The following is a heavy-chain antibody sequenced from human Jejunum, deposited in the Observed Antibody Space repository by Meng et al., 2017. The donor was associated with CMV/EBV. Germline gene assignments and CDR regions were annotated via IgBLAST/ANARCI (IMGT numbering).Heavy chain of an antibody. CDR1: GFPFHNAW. Sequence: SGFPFHNAWMTWVRQAPGKGLEWVGRIKTKTDFGTIDYATPVKGRFTISRDDSKNALYLEMNTLKAEDTAVYYCTTARSYGSLDYWGQGTLVTVSS. D-gene: IGHD3-16*01. CDR2: IKTKTDFGTI. CDR3: TTARSYGSLDY. V-gene: IGHV3-15*01. J-gene: IGHJ4*02.